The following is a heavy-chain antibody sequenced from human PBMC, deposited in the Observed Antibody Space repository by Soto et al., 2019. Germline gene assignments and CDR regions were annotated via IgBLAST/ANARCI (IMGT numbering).Heavy chain of an antibody. Sequence: KESGPTLVKPTQTLTLTCTFSGFSVSTNEVGVGWIRQPPGKALEWLALIFWDDDERYSPSLKSRLTFTKDTSKNQVVLTMTNIDPVDTATYYCARYMLRGRKFDYWGQGTLVTVSS. CDR3: ARYMLRGRKFDY. CDR1: GFSVSTNEVG. J-gene: IGHJ4*02. V-gene: IGHV2-5*02. D-gene: IGHD3-10*01. CDR2: IFWDDDE.